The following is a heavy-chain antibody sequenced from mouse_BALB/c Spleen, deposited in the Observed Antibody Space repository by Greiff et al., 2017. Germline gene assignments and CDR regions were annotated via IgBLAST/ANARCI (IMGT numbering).Heavy chain of an antibody. CDR2: ISSGGSYT. CDR1: GFTFSSYT. D-gene: IGHD1-1*01. CDR3: TRDYGYAMDY. J-gene: IGHJ4*01. Sequence: DVHLVESGGGLVKPGGSLKLSCAASGFTFSSYTMSWVRQTPEKRLEWVATISSGGSYTYYPDSVKGRFTISRDNAKNTLYLQMSSLKSEDTAMYYCTRDYGYAMDYWGQGTSVTVSS. V-gene: IGHV5-6-4*01.